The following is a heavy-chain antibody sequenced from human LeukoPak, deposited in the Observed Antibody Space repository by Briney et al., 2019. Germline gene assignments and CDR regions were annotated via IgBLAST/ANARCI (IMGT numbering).Heavy chain of an antibody. CDR2: ISDSGGRT. J-gene: IGHJ4*02. V-gene: IGHV3-23*01. CDR1: RITLSNYG. Sequence: GGTLSLSCAISRITLSNYGKSCVSQAPRKGLEWVAGISDSGGRTNYADSVKGRFTISRDNPKNTLYLQMTSLGAEDTAVYFCAKRGVVIRVIVVGFDKEAYYFESCGEGALVTASS. CDR3: AKRGVVIRVIVVGFDKEAYYFES. D-gene: IGHD2-15*01.